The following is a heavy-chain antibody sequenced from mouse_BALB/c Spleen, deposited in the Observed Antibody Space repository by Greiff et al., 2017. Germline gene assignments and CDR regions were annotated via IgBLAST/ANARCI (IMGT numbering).Heavy chain of an antibody. CDR1: GFNIKDTY. D-gene: IGHD2-14*01. V-gene: IGHV14-3*02. Sequence: EVQVVESGAELVKPGASVKLSCTASGFNIKDTYMHWVKQRPEQGLEWIGRIDPANGNTKYDPKFQGKATITADTSSNTAYLQLSSLTSEDTAVYYCASRYYRYDGGNYWGQGTTLTVSS. J-gene: IGHJ2*01. CDR2: IDPANGNT. CDR3: ASRYYRYDGGNY.